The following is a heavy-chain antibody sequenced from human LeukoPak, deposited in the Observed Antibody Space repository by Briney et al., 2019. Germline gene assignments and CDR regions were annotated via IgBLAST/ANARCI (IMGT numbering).Heavy chain of an antibody. CDR3: ARAPCRGTSCYQFDS. CDR2: ISGSGGST. J-gene: IGHJ4*02. CDR1: GFTFTSYA. Sequence: GGSLRLSCAASGFTFTSYAMTWVRQAPGKGLQWVSAISGSGGSTYHADSVKGRFTVSRDNSKNTLYLQMNSLRAEDTAVYYCARAPCRGTSCYQFDSWGQGTLVTVSS. V-gene: IGHV3-23*01. D-gene: IGHD2-2*01.